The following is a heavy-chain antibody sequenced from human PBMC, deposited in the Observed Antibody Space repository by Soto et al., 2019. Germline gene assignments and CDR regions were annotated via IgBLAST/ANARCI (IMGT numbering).Heavy chain of an antibody. CDR1: GGTFSSYA. CDR3: AREGYAYYDSSGYYPY. V-gene: IGHV1-69*06. CDR2: IIPIFGTA. J-gene: IGHJ4*02. Sequence: ASVKVSCKASGGTFSSYAISWVRQAPGQGLEWMGGIIPIFGTANYAQKFQGRVTITADKSTSTAYMELSSLRSEDTAVYYCAREGYAYYDSSGYYPYWGQGTLVTVSS. D-gene: IGHD3-22*01.